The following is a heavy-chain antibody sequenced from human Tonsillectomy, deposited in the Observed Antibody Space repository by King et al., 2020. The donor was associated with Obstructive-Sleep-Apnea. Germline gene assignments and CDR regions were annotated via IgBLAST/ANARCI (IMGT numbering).Heavy chain of an antibody. V-gene: IGHV5-51*01. J-gene: IGHJ4*02. CDR1: GYSFTSYW. Sequence: VQLVESGAEVKKPGESLKISCKGSGYSFTSYWIGWVRQMPGKGLEWIGIIYPVDSDTRYSPSFQGHVTISADKSISTAYLQWSSLKASDTAMYYCAGLTSIGGYYGSGSYYPDYWGQGTLVTVSS. CDR2: IYPVDSDT. D-gene: IGHD3-10*01. CDR3: AGLTSIGGYYGSGSYYPDY.